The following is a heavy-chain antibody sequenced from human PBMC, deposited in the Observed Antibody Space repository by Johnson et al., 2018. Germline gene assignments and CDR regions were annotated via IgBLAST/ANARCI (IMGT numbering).Heavy chain of an antibody. V-gene: IGHV3-49*05. D-gene: IGHD3-22*01. CDR2: IRSTTYGGTT. CDR3: TTLPLGYDSSGYYSLYAMDV. J-gene: IGHJ6*02. Sequence: VQLVQSGGGLVNXGRSLRLSCTASGVTFGDYAMSWFRQAPGKGLEWVGFIRSTTYGGTTEYAASVKGGFTLPRDDSKSIAYLQMNSPKNEDTAVYYFTTLPLGYDSSGYYSLYAMDVWGQGTTVTVSS. CDR1: GVTFGDYA.